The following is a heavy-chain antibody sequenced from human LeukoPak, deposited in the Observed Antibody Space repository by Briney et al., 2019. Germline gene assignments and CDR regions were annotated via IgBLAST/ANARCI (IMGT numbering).Heavy chain of an antibody. CDR3: ARAGGSGLIDY. CDR1: GGSISSSSYY. Sequence: SETPSLTCTVSGGSISSSSYYWGWIRQPPGKGLEWIGSIYYSGSTYYNPSLKSRVTISVDTSKNQFSLKLSSVTAADTAVYYCARAGGSGLIDYWGQGTLVTVSS. V-gene: IGHV4-39*07. D-gene: IGHD6-19*01. CDR2: IYYSGST. J-gene: IGHJ4*02.